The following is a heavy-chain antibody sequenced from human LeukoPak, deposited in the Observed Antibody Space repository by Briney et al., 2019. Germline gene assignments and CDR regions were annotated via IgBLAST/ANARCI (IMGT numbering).Heavy chain of an antibody. CDR1: GGSISSSSYY. CDR2: IYYSGST. CDR3: ASTIAAAGTPLFDY. V-gene: IGHV4-39*01. Sequence: SETLSLTCTVSGGSISSSSYYWGWIRQPPGKGLEWIGSIYYSGSTYYNPSLKSRVTISVDTSKNQFSLKLSSVTAADTAVYYCASTIAAAGTPLFDYWGQGTLVTVSS. D-gene: IGHD6-13*01. J-gene: IGHJ4*02.